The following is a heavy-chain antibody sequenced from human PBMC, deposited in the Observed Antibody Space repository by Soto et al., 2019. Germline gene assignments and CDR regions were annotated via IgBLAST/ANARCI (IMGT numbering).Heavy chain of an antibody. Sequence: QVQLVESGGGVVQPGRSLRLSCAASGFTFSSYGMHWVRQAPGKGLEWVAVISYDGSNKYYADSVKGRFTISRDNSKNALYLQMNSLRAEDTAVYYCAKQGHTAMAIYYCDYWGQGTLVTVSS. CDR1: GFTFSSYG. J-gene: IGHJ4*02. CDR2: ISYDGSNK. D-gene: IGHD5-18*01. CDR3: AKQGHTAMAIYYCDY. V-gene: IGHV3-30*18.